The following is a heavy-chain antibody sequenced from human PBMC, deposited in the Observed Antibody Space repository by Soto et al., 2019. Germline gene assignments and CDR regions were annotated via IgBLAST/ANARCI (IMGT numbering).Heavy chain of an antibody. CDR3: ARANYDILTASYNWFDP. CDR2: IKEDGSEK. Sequence: GGSLRLSCAASGFTFSSYWMSWVRHAPGKGLEWVANIKEDGSEKYYVDSVKGRFTISRDNAKNSLYLQMNSLRAEDTAVYYCARANYDILTASYNWFDPWGQGTLVTVSS. V-gene: IGHV3-7*01. D-gene: IGHD3-9*01. J-gene: IGHJ5*02. CDR1: GFTFSSYW.